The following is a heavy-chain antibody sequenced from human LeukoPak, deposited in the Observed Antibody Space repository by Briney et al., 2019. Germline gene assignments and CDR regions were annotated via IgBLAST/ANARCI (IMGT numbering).Heavy chain of an antibody. CDR2: IKQDGSAK. J-gene: IGHJ4*02. V-gene: IGHV3-7*01. D-gene: IGHD3-16*01. CDR1: GFTFSSYW. Sequence: GGSLRLSCAASGFTFSSYWMSWVRLAPGKGLEWVANIKQDGSAKFYVESVKGRFTISRDNAKKSLYLQMNSLRAEDTAVYYCARDYAPRDYYFDYWGQGTLVTVSS. CDR3: ARDYAPRDYYFDY.